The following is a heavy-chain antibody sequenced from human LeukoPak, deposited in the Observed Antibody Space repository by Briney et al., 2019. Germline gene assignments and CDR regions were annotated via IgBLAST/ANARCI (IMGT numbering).Heavy chain of an antibody. J-gene: IGHJ6*03. CDR1: GGSISSYY. CDR2: IYYSGST. Sequence: PSETLSLTCTVSGGSISSYYWSWIRQPPGKGLEWIGYIYYSGSTNYNPSLKSRVTISVDTSKNQFSLKLSSVTAADTAVYYCARRSSSSWYYYYYMDVWGKGTTVTISS. CDR3: ARRSSSSWYYYYYMDV. V-gene: IGHV4-59*12. D-gene: IGHD6-13*01.